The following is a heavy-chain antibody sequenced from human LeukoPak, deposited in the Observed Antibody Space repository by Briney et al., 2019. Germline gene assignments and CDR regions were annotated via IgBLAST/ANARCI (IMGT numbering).Heavy chain of an antibody. CDR1: GFTFSTSA. V-gene: IGHV1-58*01. D-gene: IGHD1-26*01. CDR3: AADVAEVSGSLRY. CDR2: IVVGSRNT. J-gene: IGHJ4*02. Sequence: SVKVSCKASGFTFSTSAVQWVRQARGQRLEWMGWIVVGSRNTNYAQKFLERVTISRDLSTSTAYMELSSLRSEDTAVYYCAADVAEVSGSLRYWGQGTLVTVSS.